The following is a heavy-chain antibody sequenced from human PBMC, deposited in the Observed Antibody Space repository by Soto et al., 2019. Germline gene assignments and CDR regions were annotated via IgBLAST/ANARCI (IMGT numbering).Heavy chain of an antibody. CDR3: ALWSFAAAVGGIDP. CDR1: GCSISSGGYS. Sequence: QLQLQESGSGLVKPSQTLSLTCAVSGCSISSGGYSWSWIRQPPGKGLEWIGYIYHSGSTYYNPSLKSRVTISVDRSKNQFSLKLSSVTAADTAVYYCALWSFAAAVGGIDPWGQGNLVTVSS. D-gene: IGHD6-13*01. V-gene: IGHV4-30-2*01. J-gene: IGHJ5*02. CDR2: IYHSGST.